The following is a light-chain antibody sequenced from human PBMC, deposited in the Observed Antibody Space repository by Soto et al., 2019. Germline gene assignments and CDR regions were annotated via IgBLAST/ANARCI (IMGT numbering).Light chain of an antibody. J-gene: IGLJ1*01. V-gene: IGLV2-14*03. CDR3: SSYTSSSTLFA. Sequence: QSVLTQPASVSGSPGQSITISCTGTSSDVGAYNYVSWYQHHPVKAPKLMIYDVTNRPSGVSNRFSGSKSGNTASLTISGHQTEDEADYYCSSYTSSSTLFAVATGTKVTVL. CDR2: DVT. CDR1: SSDVGAYNY.